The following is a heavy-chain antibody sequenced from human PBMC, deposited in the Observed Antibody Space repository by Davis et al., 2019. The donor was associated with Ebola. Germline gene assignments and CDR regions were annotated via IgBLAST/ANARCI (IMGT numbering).Heavy chain of an antibody. CDR2: IWYDGSNE. CDR3: APTDTSGNEAFDL. V-gene: IGHV3-33*03. D-gene: IGHD4-23*01. CDR1: GFTFSNYA. Sequence: LKISCVASGFTFSNYAMSWVRQAPGKGLEWVALIWYDGSNEYYADSVKGRFTISRDNARNTLYLQMTSLRAEDTALYYCAPTDTSGNEAFDLWGRGTMVTVSS. J-gene: IGHJ3*01.